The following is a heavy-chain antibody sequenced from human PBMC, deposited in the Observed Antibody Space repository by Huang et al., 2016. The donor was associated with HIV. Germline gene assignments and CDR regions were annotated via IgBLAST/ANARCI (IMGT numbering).Heavy chain of an antibody. J-gene: IGHJ4*02. D-gene: IGHD6-13*01. CDR2: VYQSGST. V-gene: IGHV4-39*01. CDR3: ASQHIGAAATWF. CDR1: GDFISSTNYY. Sequence: QLQLQESGPGQVKPSETLSLTCTVSGDFISSTNYYWGWIRQSPGKGLEWVGSVYQSGSTNYNPSLKSRVTLSVATSRNQFSLRLNSVTVADTAVYYCASQHIGAAATWFWGRGTQVAVSS.